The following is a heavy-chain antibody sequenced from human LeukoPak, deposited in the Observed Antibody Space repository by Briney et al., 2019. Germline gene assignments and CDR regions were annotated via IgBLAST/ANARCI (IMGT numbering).Heavy chain of an antibody. D-gene: IGHD3-3*01. Sequence: GASVKVSCKASGYTFTSYGISWVRQAPGQGLERMGWISAYNGNTNYAQKLQGRVTMTTDTSTSTAYMELRSLRSDDTAVYYCARGLTYYDFWSGYYTPDYWGQGTLVTVSS. CDR1: GYTFTSYG. J-gene: IGHJ4*02. CDR2: ISAYNGNT. CDR3: ARGLTYYDFWSGYYTPDY. V-gene: IGHV1-18*01.